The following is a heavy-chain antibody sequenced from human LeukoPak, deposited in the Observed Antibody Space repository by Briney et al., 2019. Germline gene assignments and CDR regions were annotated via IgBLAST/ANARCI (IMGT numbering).Heavy chain of an antibody. CDR1: GFTFSSYA. CDR3: ASSMYQLLYQDY. Sequence: GGSLRLSCAASGFTFSSYAMSWVRQAPGKGLEWVSAISGSGGSTYYADSVKGRFTISRDNSRNTLYLQMNSLRAEDTAVYYCASSMYQLLYQDYWGQGTLVTVSS. V-gene: IGHV3-23*01. CDR2: ISGSGGST. J-gene: IGHJ4*02. D-gene: IGHD2-2*02.